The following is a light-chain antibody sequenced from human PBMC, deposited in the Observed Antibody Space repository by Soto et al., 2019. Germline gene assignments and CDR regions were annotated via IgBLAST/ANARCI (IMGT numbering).Light chain of an antibody. CDR3: LQDYNYPWT. CDR1: QDIRDD. V-gene: IGKV1-6*01. CDR2: AAS. Sequence: IQMSQSPSSLSASVGDRVTITCRSSQDIRDDLGWYQQKPGKAPKLLIYAASSLQSGVPSRFSGSGSGTDFTLTISSLQPEDFATYYCLQDYNYPWTFGQGTKVDIK. J-gene: IGKJ1*01.